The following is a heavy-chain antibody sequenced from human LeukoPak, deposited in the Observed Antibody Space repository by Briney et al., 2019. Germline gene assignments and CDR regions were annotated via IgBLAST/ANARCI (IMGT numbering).Heavy chain of an antibody. V-gene: IGHV3-53*01. J-gene: IGHJ4*02. Sequence: GGSLRLSCAASGFTVGSNYMSWVRQAPGKGLEWVSVIYSGGSTYYADSVKGRFTISRDTSKNTLYLQMNSLRAEDTAVYYCARAVGNYYVVLDYWGQGTLVTVSS. CDR1: GFTVGSNY. CDR2: IYSGGST. D-gene: IGHD1-26*01. CDR3: ARAVGNYYVVLDY.